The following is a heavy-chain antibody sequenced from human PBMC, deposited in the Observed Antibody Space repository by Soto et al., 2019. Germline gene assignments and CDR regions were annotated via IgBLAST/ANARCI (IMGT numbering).Heavy chain of an antibody. Sequence: ASVKVSCKASGGTFSSYAISWVRQAPGQGLEWLGGIIPIFGTANYAQKFQGRVTITADESTSTAYMELRSLRSEDTAVYYCARDLSGLSVGATRGPLDYWGQGTLVTVSS. J-gene: IGHJ4*02. V-gene: IGHV1-69*13. D-gene: IGHD1-26*01. CDR2: IIPIFGTA. CDR1: GGTFSSYA. CDR3: ARDLSGLSVGATRGPLDY.